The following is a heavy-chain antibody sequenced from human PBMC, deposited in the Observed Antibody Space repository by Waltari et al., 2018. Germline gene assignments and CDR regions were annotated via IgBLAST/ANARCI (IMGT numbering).Heavy chain of an antibody. Sequence: EVQLVGSGGDLVQPGGCLRPSCAASGFPFSRSWMTCVRQARGKGLEWVGKIQQNGSEKWYADSVRGRFTISRDNAMNSLYLQMNSLRVEDTAVYYCARDLVATPPWGQGTLVTVSS. CDR1: GFPFSRSW. J-gene: IGHJ5*02. CDR2: IQQNGSEK. V-gene: IGHV3-7*01. D-gene: IGHD2-21*02. CDR3: ARDLVATPP.